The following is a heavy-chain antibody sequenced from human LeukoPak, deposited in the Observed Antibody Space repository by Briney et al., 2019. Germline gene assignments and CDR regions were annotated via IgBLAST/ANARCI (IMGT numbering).Heavy chain of an antibody. J-gene: IGHJ4*02. CDR3: AKGGHDFNPFYW. Sequence: PGGSLRLSCAASGFTFSTYAMGWVRQAPGKGLEWVSSIKRGGGDPFYADSVKGRFTISRDNSKNTLFLQLNSLGAEDTAVYYCAKGGHDFNPFYWWGQGTLVTVSS. D-gene: IGHD2-21*02. V-gene: IGHV3-23*01. CDR1: GFTFSTYA. CDR2: IKRGGGDP.